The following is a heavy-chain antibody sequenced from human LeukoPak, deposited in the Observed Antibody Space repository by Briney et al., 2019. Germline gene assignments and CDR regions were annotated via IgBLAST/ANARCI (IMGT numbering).Heavy chain of an antibody. Sequence: PSETLSLTCAVYGGSFSGYYWSWIRQPPGKGLEWIGEINRSGSTNYNPSLKSRVTISVDTSKNQFSLKLSSVTAADAAVYYCARGAESSSWSLDYWGQGTLVTVPS. D-gene: IGHD6-13*01. V-gene: IGHV4-34*01. J-gene: IGHJ4*02. CDR3: ARGAESSSWSLDY. CDR2: INRSGST. CDR1: GGSFSGYY.